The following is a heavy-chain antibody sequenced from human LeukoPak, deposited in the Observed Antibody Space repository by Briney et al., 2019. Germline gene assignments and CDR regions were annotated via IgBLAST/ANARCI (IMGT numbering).Heavy chain of an antibody. Sequence: SETLSLTCTVSGGSISSSSYYWGWIRQPPGKGLEWIGEIYHSGSTNYNPSLKSRVTISVDKSKNQFSLKLSSVTAADTAVYYCARAAGTANLDYWGQGTLVTVSS. D-gene: IGHD6-13*01. CDR3: ARAAGTANLDY. CDR1: GGSISSSSYY. V-gene: IGHV4-39*07. CDR2: IYHSGST. J-gene: IGHJ4*02.